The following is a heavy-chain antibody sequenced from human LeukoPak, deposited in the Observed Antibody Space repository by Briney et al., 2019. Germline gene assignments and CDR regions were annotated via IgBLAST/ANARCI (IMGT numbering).Heavy chain of an antibody. CDR3: ARPHLDLRTCFDY. CDR1: GFTFSSYW. CDR2: IKQDGSEK. D-gene: IGHD3/OR15-3a*01. Sequence: GGSLRLSCAASGFTFSSYWMSWVRQAPGKGLEWVANIKQDGSEKYYVDSVKGRFTISRDNAKNSLYLQMNSLRAEDTAVYYCARPHLDLRTCFDYWGQGTLVTVSS. J-gene: IGHJ4*02. V-gene: IGHV3-7*01.